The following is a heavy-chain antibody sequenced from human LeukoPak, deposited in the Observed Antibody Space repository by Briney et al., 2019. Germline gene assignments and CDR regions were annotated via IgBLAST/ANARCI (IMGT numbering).Heavy chain of an antibody. Sequence: PSETLSLTCTVSGGSISSSTYYWGWIRQPPGKGLEWIGSINYSGSTFYNPSLKSRVTISVDTPKNQFSLILSSVTAADTAVYFCARARLSIVRGITNFDCWGQGTLVTVSS. J-gene: IGHJ4*02. CDR1: GGSISSSTYY. D-gene: IGHD3-10*01. V-gene: IGHV4-39*01. CDR2: INYSGST. CDR3: ARARLSIVRGITNFDC.